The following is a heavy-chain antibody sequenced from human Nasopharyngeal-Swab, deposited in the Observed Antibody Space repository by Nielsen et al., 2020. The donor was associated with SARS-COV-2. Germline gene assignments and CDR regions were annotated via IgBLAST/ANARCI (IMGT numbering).Heavy chain of an antibody. J-gene: IGHJ3*02. CDR1: GGSISSGSYY. D-gene: IGHD3-22*01. Sequence: SETLSLTCTVSGGSISSGSYYWSWIRQPAGKGLEWIGRIYTSGSTNYNLSLKSRVTISVDTSKNQFSLKLSSVTAADTAVYYCARGSFWYDSSGYPAEGDAFDIWGQGTMVTVSS. CDR2: IYTSGST. V-gene: IGHV4-61*02. CDR3: ARGSFWYDSSGYPAEGDAFDI.